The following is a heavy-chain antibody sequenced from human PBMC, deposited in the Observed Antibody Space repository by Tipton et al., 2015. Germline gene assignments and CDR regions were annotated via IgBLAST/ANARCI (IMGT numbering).Heavy chain of an antibody. D-gene: IGHD3-22*01. CDR1: GFTFSSYA. CDR2: ISGGGAGT. V-gene: IGHV3-23*01. Sequence: SLRLSCAASGFTFSSYAMSWVRQAPGKGLEWVSAISGGGAGTHYADSVKGRFTISRDNSKNTLYLQMNSLRAEDTAVYYCAKWAQYYYDSSGYYSYLDYWGQGTLVTVSS. CDR3: AKWAQYYYDSSGYYSYLDY. J-gene: IGHJ4*02.